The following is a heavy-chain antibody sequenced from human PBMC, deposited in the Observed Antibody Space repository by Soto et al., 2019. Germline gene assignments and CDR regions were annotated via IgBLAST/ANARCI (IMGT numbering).Heavy chain of an antibody. CDR2: IIPIFGTA. V-gene: IGHV1-69*13. Sequence: SVKVSCKASGGTFSSYAISWVRQAPGQGLEWMGGIIPIFGTANYAQKFQGRVTITADESTSTAYMELSSLRSEDTAVYYCARLRCISTSCHPGDYYYYGMDVWGQGTTVTVSS. D-gene: IGHD2-2*01. J-gene: IGHJ6*02. CDR1: GGTFSSYA. CDR3: ARLRCISTSCHPGDYYYYGMDV.